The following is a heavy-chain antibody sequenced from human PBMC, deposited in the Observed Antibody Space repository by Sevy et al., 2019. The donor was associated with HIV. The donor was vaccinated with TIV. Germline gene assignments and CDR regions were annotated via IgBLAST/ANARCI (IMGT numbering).Heavy chain of an antibody. CDR3: ARGIYSLWGWFDP. Sequence: ASVKVSCKASGYTFTSYDINWVRQATGQGLEWMGWINPNSGNTGYAQKFQGRVTMTRNTSISTAYMELSSLRSEDTAVYYCARGIYSLWGWFDPWGQGTLVTVSS. CDR1: GYTFTSYD. D-gene: IGHD1-26*01. V-gene: IGHV1-8*01. CDR2: INPNSGNT. J-gene: IGHJ5*02.